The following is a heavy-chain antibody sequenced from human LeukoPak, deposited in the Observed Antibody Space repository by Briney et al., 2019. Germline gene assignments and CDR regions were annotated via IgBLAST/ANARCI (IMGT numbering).Heavy chain of an antibody. CDR1: GGSISSGGYS. D-gene: IGHD3-9*01. Sequence: SDTLSLTCAVSGGSISSGGYSCSWIRQPRGKGLEWIGCIYQSGSTYYNPSFKRRVTISVDRPKNQVSLKMRSVTAADTAVYYCARGMSEYDILTGYYIRAFDIWGQGTMVTVSS. CDR2: IYQSGST. J-gene: IGHJ3*02. V-gene: IGHV4-30-2*01. CDR3: ARGMSEYDILTGYYIRAFDI.